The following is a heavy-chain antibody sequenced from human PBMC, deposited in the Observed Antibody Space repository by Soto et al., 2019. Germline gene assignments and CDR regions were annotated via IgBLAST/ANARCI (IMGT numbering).Heavy chain of an antibody. CDR3: ARGAIAAAGTPYYYYGMDV. CDR2: MNPNSGNT. J-gene: IGHJ6*02. Sequence: ASVKVSCKASGYTFTSYDINWVRQATGQGLEWMGWMNPNSGNTGYEQKFQGRVTMTRNTSISTAYMELSSLRSEDTAVYYCARGAIAAAGTPYYYYGMDVWGQGTTVTVSS. V-gene: IGHV1-8*01. CDR1: GYTFTSYD. D-gene: IGHD6-13*01.